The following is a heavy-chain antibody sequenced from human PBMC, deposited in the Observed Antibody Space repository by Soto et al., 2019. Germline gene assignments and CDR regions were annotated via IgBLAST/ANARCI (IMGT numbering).Heavy chain of an antibody. Sequence: SETLSLTCAVYGGSFSGYYWSWIRQPPGKGLEWIGEINHSGSTNYNPSLKSRVTISVDTSKNQFSLKLSSVTAADTAVYYCARGSGYSSSWDRYNWRYYFDYWGQGTLVTVSS. D-gene: IGHD6-13*01. CDR3: ARGSGYSSSWDRYNWRYYFDY. CDR2: INHSGST. CDR1: GGSFSGYY. V-gene: IGHV4-34*01. J-gene: IGHJ4*02.